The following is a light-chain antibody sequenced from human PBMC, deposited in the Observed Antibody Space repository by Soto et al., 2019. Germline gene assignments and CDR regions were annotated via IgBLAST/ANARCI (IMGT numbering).Light chain of an antibody. V-gene: IGKV1-39*02. CDR2: AAS. J-gene: IGKJ1*01. Sequence: DIQMTQSPSSLSASVGDRVTITCRASQTISTHLNWYQQKPGKAPKLLIYAASTLQSGVPSRFSGSGSGTEFTLTISSVQPDDFATYYCQYWDNYSWTFGQGTKVEIK. CDR3: QYWDNYSWT. CDR1: QTISTH.